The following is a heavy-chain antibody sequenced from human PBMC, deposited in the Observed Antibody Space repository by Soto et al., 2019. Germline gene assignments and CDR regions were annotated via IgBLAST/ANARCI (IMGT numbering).Heavy chain of an antibody. V-gene: IGHV4-31*03. Sequence: ASETLSLTCTVSGGSISSGGYYWSWIRQHPGKGLEWIGYIYYSGTTYYNPSLRSRVTISADTSENKFSLTLKSVTAADTAVYFCARVGPWVPYYYDSSPYTFENWFDPWGQGTLVTVSS. CDR3: ARVGPWVPYYYDSSPYTFENWFDP. J-gene: IGHJ5*02. D-gene: IGHD3-22*01. CDR1: GGSISSGGYY. CDR2: IYYSGTT.